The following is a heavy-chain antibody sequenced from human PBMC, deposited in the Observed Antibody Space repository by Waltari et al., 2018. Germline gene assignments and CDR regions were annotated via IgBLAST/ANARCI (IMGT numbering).Heavy chain of an antibody. D-gene: IGHD1-26*01. V-gene: IGHV3-48*04. Sequence: EVQLLESGGGLVQPGGSLSLSCAASGFTFSSYSMNWVRQAPGKGLEWVSYISSSSSTIYYADSVKGRFTISRDNAKNSLYLQMNSLRAEDTAVYYCARAGGYSWGQGTLVTVSS. CDR2: ISSSSSTI. CDR1: GFTFSSYS. CDR3: ARAGGYS. J-gene: IGHJ4*02.